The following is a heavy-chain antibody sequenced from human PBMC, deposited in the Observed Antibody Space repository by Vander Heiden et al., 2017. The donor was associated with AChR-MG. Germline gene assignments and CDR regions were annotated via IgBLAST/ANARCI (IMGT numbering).Heavy chain of an antibody. J-gene: IGHJ1*01. D-gene: IGHD3-22*01. CDR3: ASCHSSGLSHFKH. V-gene: IGHV4-39*01. CDR1: GGSISSSSYY. CDR2: IYYRGST. Sequence: QLQLQESGPGLVKPSETLSLTCTVPGGSISSSSYYWGWIRQPPGKGLEWIGSIYYRGSTYYNPSLKSRVTISVDTSKNQFSLKLSSVTAADTAVYYCASCHSSGLSHFKHWGQGTLVTVSS.